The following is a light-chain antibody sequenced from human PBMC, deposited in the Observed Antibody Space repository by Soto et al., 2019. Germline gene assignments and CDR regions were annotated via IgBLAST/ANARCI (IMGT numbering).Light chain of an antibody. J-gene: IGLJ2*01. CDR1: NIETEP. CDR2: YDR. V-gene: IGLV3-21*04. CDR3: QVWDSSSDHVV. Sequence: SYELTQPPSVSVAPGKTAKITCGGDNIETEPVHWYRQKPGQAPVLVIYYDRDRPSGIPERFSGSNSGNTATLTISRVEAGDEADYYSQVWDSSSDHVVFGGGTKLTVL.